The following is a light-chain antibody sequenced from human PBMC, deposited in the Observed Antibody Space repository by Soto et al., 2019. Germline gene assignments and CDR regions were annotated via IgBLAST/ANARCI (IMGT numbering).Light chain of an antibody. V-gene: IGLV8-61*01. CDR2: NTN. CDR3: VLYMSSIIWV. J-gene: IGLJ3*02. CDR1: SGSVSTTNY. Sequence: QTVVTQEPSFSVSPGGTVTLTCGLSSGSVSTTNYPSWYQQTPGQAPRTLIYNTNIRSSGVPDRFSGSILGNKAALTITGAQADDESDYCCVLYMSSIIWVFGGGTKLTVL.